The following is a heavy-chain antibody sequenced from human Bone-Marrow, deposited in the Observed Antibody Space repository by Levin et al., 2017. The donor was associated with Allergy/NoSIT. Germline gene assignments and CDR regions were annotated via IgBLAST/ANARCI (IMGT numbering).Heavy chain of an antibody. D-gene: IGHD5-12*01. J-gene: IGHJ3*02. CDR1: GFTFNKYG. CDR3: ARDRNGYDVDYVFDI. CDR2: IWYDGSDK. V-gene: IGHV3-33*01. Sequence: HSGGSLRLSCAASGFTFNKYGIHWVRQAPGKGLEWVPLIWYDGSDKNYGDSVKGRFTISRDNSKNTVYLQMNSLRAEDTAVYYCARDRNGYDVDYVFDIWGQGTTVIVSS.